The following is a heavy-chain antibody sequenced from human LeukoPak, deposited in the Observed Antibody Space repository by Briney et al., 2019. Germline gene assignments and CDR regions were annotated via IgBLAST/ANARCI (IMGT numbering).Heavy chain of an antibody. CDR2: ISPIFNRP. V-gene: IGHV1-69*13. Sequence: SVKVSCKASGGNLRNFAISWVRQAPGEGLEWMGGISPIFNRPHYAPKFQGRVTITADESTSTAYMELSGVRYDDTAVYFCARQGNQLLYYFYYLDVWGNGTTVTVSS. CDR1: GGNLRNFA. CDR3: ARQGNQLLYYFYYLDV. D-gene: IGHD1-14*01. J-gene: IGHJ6*03.